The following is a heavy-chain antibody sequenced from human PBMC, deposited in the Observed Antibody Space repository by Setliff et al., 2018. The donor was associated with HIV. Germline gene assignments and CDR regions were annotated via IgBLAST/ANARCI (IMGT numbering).Heavy chain of an antibody. CDR1: GFTFNDYA. Sequence: GESLKISCAASGFTFNDYAMHWVRQSPGKALEWVSLIEWHGGRTFYADSVRGRFTVSRDNSENSLYLEIHSMRPDDTAFLYCVKATGSVLGTDYFDFWGQGTLVTVSS. CDR3: VKATGSVLGTDYFDF. J-gene: IGHJ4*02. CDR2: IEWHGGRT. V-gene: IGHV3-43D*04. D-gene: IGHD3-16*01.